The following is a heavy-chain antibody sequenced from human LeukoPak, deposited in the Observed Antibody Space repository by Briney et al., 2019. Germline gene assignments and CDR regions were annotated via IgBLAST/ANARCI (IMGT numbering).Heavy chain of an antibody. CDR3: ARAGLGYCSGGSCYTFDY. Sequence: GGSLRLSCAASGFTFSDYYMSWIRQAPGKGLEWVAVISYDGSNKYYADSVKGRFTISRDNSKNTLYLQMNSLRAEDTAVYYCARAGLGYCSGGSCYTFDYWGQGTLVTVSS. D-gene: IGHD2-15*01. J-gene: IGHJ4*02. V-gene: IGHV3-30*03. CDR2: ISYDGSNK. CDR1: GFTFSDYY.